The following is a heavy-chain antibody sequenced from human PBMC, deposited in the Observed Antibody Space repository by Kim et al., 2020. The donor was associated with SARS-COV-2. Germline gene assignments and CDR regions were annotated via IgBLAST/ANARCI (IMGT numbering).Heavy chain of an antibody. CDR1: GGSISSGSYY. D-gene: IGHD3-3*01. CDR2: IYTSGST. Sequence: SETLSLTCTVSGGSISSGSYYWSWIRQPAGKGLEWIGRIYTSGSTNYNPSLKSRVTISVDTSKNQFSLKLSSVTAADTAVYYCARGHTIFGVVIKKYYGMDVCGQGTTVTVSS. CDR3: ARGHTIFGVVIKKYYGMDV. V-gene: IGHV4-61*02. J-gene: IGHJ6*02.